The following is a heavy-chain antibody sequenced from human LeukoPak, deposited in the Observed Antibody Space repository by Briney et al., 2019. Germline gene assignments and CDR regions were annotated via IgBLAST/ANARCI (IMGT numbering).Heavy chain of an antibody. CDR3: ARVPGSFDY. Sequence: ASVKVSCKASGYSFTAYYIHWVRQAPGQGLELMGWINPNSGATNYAQNFQGRVTMTRDTSISIVYMELSRLTSDDTAVYYCARVPGSFDYWGQGTLVTVSS. V-gene: IGHV1-2*02. CDR2: INPNSGAT. J-gene: IGHJ4*02. D-gene: IGHD3-10*01. CDR1: GYSFTAYY.